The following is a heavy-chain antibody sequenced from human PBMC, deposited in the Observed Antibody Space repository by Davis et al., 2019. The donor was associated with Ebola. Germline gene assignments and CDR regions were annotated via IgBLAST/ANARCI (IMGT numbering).Heavy chain of an antibody. CDR1: GFTVSNTY. CDR3: TRFYGSGSYYKNDY. CDR2: IRSKAYGGTT. J-gene: IGHJ4*02. Sequence: GESLKISCAASGFTVSNTYMSWFRQAPGKGLEWVGFIRSKAYGGTTEYASSVKGRFTISRDDSKSIAYLQMNSLKTEDTAVYYCTRFYGSGSYYKNDYWGQGTLVTVSS. D-gene: IGHD3-10*01. V-gene: IGHV3-49*03.